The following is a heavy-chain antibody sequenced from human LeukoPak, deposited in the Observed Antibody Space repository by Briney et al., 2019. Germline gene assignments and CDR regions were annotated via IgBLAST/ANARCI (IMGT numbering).Heavy chain of an antibody. CDR2: IYYSGNT. V-gene: IGHV4-39*01. Sequence: PSETLSLNCTVSGDSISSSTYYWGWIRQPPGKGLEWIGSIYYSGNTYYNPSLKSRVTISVDTSKNQFSLKLSSVTAADTAVYYCARPDARDGFRVDPWGQGTLVTVSS. CDR3: ARPDARDGFRVDP. J-gene: IGHJ5*02. CDR1: GDSISSSTYY. D-gene: IGHD3-10*01.